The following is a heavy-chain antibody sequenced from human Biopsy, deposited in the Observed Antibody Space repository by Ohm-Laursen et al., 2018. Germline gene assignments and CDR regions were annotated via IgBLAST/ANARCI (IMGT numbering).Heavy chain of an antibody. V-gene: IGHV4-38-2*01. CDR2: IYYDGIT. CDR3: ARVAGGYAYYYGMDV. D-gene: IGHD5-12*01. CDR1: GYSVTNDYY. J-gene: IGHJ6*02. Sequence: SDTLSLTCAVSGYSVTNDYYWGWIRQPPGKGLEWIGNIYYDGITYYNPSLKSRVAMSVDTSKNQFSLRLTCVTAADTAVYYCARVAGGYAYYYGMDVWGQGTTVIVSS.